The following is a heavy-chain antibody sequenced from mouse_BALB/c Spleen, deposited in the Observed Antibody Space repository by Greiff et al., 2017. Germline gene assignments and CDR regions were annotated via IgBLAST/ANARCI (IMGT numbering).Heavy chain of an antibody. CDR2: IYPGSGST. D-gene: IGHD2-1*01. V-gene: IGHV1-55*01. CDR1: GYNFTSYW. J-gene: IGHJ3*01. CDR3: ARDGNSFAY. Sequence: VQLQQPGAELVKPGTSVKLSCKASGYNFTSYWINWVKLRPGQGLEWIGDIYPGSGSTNYNEKFKGKATLTADKSSSTAYMQLSSLTSEDSAVYFCARDGNSFAYWGQGTLVTVSA.